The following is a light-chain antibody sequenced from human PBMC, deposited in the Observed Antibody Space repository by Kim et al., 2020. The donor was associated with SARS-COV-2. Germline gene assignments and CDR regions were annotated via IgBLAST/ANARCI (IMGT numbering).Light chain of an antibody. CDR3: CSYAGSDTHWV. V-gene: IGLV2-11*01. Sequence: QSALTQPRSVSGSPGQSVTISCTGTSSDVGGYNYVSWYQQHPGKAPKLTIYDVSRRPSGVPDRFSGSKSGNTASLTISGLQAEDEADYYCCSYAGSDTHWVFGGGTKLTVL. CDR2: DVS. CDR1: SSDVGGYNY. J-gene: IGLJ3*02.